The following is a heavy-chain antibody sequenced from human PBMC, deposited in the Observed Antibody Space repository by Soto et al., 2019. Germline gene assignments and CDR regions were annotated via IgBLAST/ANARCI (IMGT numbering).Heavy chain of an antibody. D-gene: IGHD2-21*02. J-gene: IGHJ5*02. V-gene: IGHV1-69*13. CDR3: AREGLYCGGDCSGNWFDP. CDR1: GGTFSSYA. CDR2: IIPIFGTA. Sequence: GASVKVSCKASGGTFSSYAISWVRQAPGQGLEWMGGIIPIFGTANYAQKFQGRVTITADESTSTAYMELSSLRSEDTAVYYCAREGLYCGGDCSGNWFDPWGQGTLVTVSS.